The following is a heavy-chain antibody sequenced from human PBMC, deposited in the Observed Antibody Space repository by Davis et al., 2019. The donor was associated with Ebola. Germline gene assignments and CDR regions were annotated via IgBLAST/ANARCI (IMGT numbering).Heavy chain of an antibody. D-gene: IGHD2-2*02. Sequence: SLKISCAGSGFAFGDYAMHWVRKAPGKGLEWVSGISWNSDSIVYADSVKGRFTISRDNAKNSLYLQMNSLRGEDTAFYYCAKGRTIPLALDFWGRGTLVTVSS. CDR2: ISWNSDSI. V-gene: IGHV3-9*01. CDR1: GFAFGDYA. J-gene: IGHJ4*02. CDR3: AKGRTIPLALDF.